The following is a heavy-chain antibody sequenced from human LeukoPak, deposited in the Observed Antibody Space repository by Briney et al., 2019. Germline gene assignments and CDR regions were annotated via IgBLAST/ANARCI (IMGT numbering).Heavy chain of an antibody. CDR2: IIPIFGTA. J-gene: IGHJ6*02. Sequence: SVNVSCKASGGTFSSYAISWVRQAPGQGLEWMGGIIPIFGTANYAQKFQGRVTITADESTSTAYMELSSLRSEDTAVYYCAREVPTVTISYDYYYYYGMDVWGQGTTVTVSS. D-gene: IGHD4-17*01. CDR3: AREVPTVTISYDYYYYYGMDV. CDR1: GGTFSSYA. V-gene: IGHV1-69*01.